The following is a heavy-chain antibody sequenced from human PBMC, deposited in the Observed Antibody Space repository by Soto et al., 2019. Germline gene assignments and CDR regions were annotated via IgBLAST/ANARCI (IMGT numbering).Heavy chain of an antibody. D-gene: IGHD3-3*01. Sequence: EVQLVESGGGLVQPGGSLRLSCAASGFTVSSNYMSWVRQAPGKGLEWVSVIYSDGSTYYADSVKGRFTISRDHSKNTLYLHMNSRGAEDPAVYYCACPEWTRDYWGQGPVVAVS. J-gene: IGHJ4*02. V-gene: IGHV3-66*01. CDR1: GFTVSSNY. CDR3: ACPEWTRDY. CDR2: IYSDGST.